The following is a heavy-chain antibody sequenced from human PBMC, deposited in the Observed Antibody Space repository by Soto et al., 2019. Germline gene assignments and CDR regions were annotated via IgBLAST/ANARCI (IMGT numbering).Heavy chain of an antibody. D-gene: IGHD2-21*02. CDR1: GYTFTCYG. CDR2: INADNGNT. V-gene: IGHV1-18*01. J-gene: IGHJ4*02. Sequence: GASVKVSCKASGYTFTCYGISWVRQAPGQRLEWMGWINADNGNTNYAQKLQGRVTMTTDTSTSTAYMELRSLRSDDTAVYYCARLLHIVVVTAVSLDYWGQGTLVTVSS. CDR3: ARLLHIVVVTAVSLDY.